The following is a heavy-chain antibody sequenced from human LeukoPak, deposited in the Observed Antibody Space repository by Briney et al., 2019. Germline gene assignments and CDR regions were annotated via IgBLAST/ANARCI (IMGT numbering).Heavy chain of an antibody. J-gene: IGHJ4*02. CDR2: IKPDGSED. CDR3: AVDRRFKIFDY. V-gene: IGHV3-7*01. D-gene: IGHD5-24*01. CDR1: GLAFSNFW. Sequence: GGSLRLSCATSGLAFSNFWMYWVRQAPGKGLEWVASIKPDGSEDFYADSVKGRFNISRDNAKNSLFLQMTNLKAEDTDVYYCAVDRRFKIFDYWGQGTLVTVSS.